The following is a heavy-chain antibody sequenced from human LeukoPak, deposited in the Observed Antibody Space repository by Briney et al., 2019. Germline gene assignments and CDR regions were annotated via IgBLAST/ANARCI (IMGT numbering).Heavy chain of an antibody. D-gene: IGHD3-22*01. J-gene: IGHJ4*02. CDR2: ISYDGSNK. V-gene: IGHV3-30*04. CDR1: GFIFSSYA. Sequence: GGPLRPSCAASGFIFSSYAMHWVRQAPGKGPRGVAVISYDGSNKYYADSVKGRFTISRDISKNTLYLQMNSLRAEDTAVYYCARDPMTYYYDSSGYNFFDYWGQGTLVTVSS. CDR3: ARDPMTYYYDSSGYNFFDY.